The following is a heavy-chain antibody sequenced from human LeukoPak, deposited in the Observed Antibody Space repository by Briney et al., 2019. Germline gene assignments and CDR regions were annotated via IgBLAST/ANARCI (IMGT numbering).Heavy chain of an antibody. CDR2: ISSDGSHT. CDR3: ARERQDTILHSGAFDI. Sequence: GRSLRLSCAASGFTFSTYLMHWVRQARGKGLEWVADISSDGSHTFYVESVKGRFTISRDNSKNTLYLQMHSLRAEDTAVYFCARERQDTILHSGAFDIWGQGKMVTVSS. V-gene: IGHV3-30-3*01. J-gene: IGHJ3*02. D-gene: IGHD2-21*01. CDR1: GFTFSTYL.